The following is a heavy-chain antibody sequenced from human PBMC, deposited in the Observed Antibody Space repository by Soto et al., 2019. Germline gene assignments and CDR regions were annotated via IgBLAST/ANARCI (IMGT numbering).Heavy chain of an antibody. CDR3: ARVPNPFRLKIGYEDAFDF. D-gene: IGHD5-12*01. Sequence: PSETLSLTCAVSGVSISIPNWWAWVRQAPGKGLEWIGEIDHSGTTNYNPSLNSRITINPDTSKNQFSLQLNSVTPEDTAVYYCARVPNPFRLKIGYEDAFDFWGQGTMVTVSS. V-gene: IGHV4-4*02. CDR1: GVSISIPNW. CDR2: IDHSGTT. J-gene: IGHJ3*01.